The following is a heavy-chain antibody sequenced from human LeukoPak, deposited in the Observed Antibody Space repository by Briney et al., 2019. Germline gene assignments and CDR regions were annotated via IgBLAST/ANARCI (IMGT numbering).Heavy chain of an antibody. CDR3: ARSPPGRTNWNYYDY. Sequence: PGGSLRLSCAASGFTFGDYAMHWVRQAPGKGLEFVSVIGPIGVYTYYANSVKGRFTISRDNSKSTVSLQMGSLRDEDMAVYYCARSPPGRTNWNYYDYWGRRTLVTVSS. V-gene: IGHV3-64*01. D-gene: IGHD1-1*01. CDR1: GFTFGDYA. J-gene: IGHJ4*02. CDR2: IGPIGVYT.